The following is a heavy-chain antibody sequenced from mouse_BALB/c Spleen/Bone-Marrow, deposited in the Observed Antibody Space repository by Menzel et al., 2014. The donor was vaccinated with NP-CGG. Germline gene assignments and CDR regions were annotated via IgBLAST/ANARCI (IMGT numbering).Heavy chain of an antibody. CDR2: INPSNGGT. D-gene: IGHD2-3*01. CDR3: TRYGYDPLYAMDY. V-gene: IGHV1S81*02. J-gene: IGHJ4*01. Sequence: VQLQQSGAELVKPGASVKLSCKASGYTFTSYWMYWVKQRPGQGLEWIGGINPSNGGTNFNEKFKSKATLTVDKSSSTAYMQLSSLTSEDSAVYYCTRYGYDPLYAMDYWGQGTSVTVSS. CDR1: GYTFTSYW.